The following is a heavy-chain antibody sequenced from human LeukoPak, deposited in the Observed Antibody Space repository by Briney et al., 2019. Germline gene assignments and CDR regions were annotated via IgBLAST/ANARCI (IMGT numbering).Heavy chain of an antibody. CDR2: IYYSGST. CDR1: GGSISSSSYY. D-gene: IGHD6-19*01. V-gene: IGHV4-39*07. CDR3: ARTAGTDYYYYMDV. J-gene: IGHJ6*03. Sequence: SETLSLTCTVSGGSISSSSYYWGWIRQPPGKGLEWIGSIYYSGSTYYNPSLKSRVTISVDTSKNQFSLKLSSVTAADTAVYYCARTAGTDYYYYMDVWGKGTTVTVSS.